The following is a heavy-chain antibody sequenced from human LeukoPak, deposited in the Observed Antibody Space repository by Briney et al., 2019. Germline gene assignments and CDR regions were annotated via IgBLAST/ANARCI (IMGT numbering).Heavy chain of an antibody. V-gene: IGHV4-4*09. Sequence: SETLSLTCTVSGGSISSYYWSWIRQPPGKGLEWIGYIYTSGSTNYNPSLKSRVTISVDTSKNQFSLKLSSVTAEDTAVYYCARQRGGVRGALDYWGQGTLVTVSS. CDR2: IYTSGST. CDR1: GGSISSYY. D-gene: IGHD3-10*01. CDR3: ARQRGGVRGALDY. J-gene: IGHJ4*02.